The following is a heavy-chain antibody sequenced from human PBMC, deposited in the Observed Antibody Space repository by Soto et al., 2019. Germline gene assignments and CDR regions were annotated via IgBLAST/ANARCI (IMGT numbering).Heavy chain of an antibody. J-gene: IGHJ4*02. CDR3: ARATCSNHPLDY. CDR1: GFTFSTYW. CDR2: ISTDGSST. D-gene: IGHD2-2*01. Sequence: EVQLVESGGGLVQPGGSLRLSCAATGFTFSTYWMHWVRQGPGKGLVWVSRISTDGSSTTYADSVKGRFTISRDNAKNPLYLPMNSLRAEDTAVYYCARATCSNHPLDYWGQGALVTVSS. V-gene: IGHV3-74*01.